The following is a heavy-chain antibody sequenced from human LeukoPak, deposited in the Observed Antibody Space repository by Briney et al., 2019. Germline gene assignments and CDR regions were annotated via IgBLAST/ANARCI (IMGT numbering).Heavy chain of an antibody. D-gene: IGHD3-3*01. CDR1: GFTFSSYA. CDR2: ISGSGGST. V-gene: IGHV3-23*01. J-gene: IGHJ4*02. CDR3: AKDKKFGVVSDY. Sequence: GGSLRLSCAASGFTFSSYAMSWVRQAPGKGLEWVSAISGSGGSTYYADFVKGRFTISRDNSKNTLYLQMNSLRAEDTAVYYCAKDKKFGVVSDYWGQGTLVTVSS.